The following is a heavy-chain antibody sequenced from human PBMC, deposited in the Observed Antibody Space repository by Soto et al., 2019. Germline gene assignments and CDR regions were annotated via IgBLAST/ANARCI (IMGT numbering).Heavy chain of an antibody. V-gene: IGHV3-21*01. J-gene: IGHJ6*02. D-gene: IGHD2-15*01. CDR1: GFPFGSCT. Sequence: EVHLVESGGGLVKPGGSLRLSCAVSGFPFGSCTMNWVRQAPGKGLEWVSSISPSTSHIYYADSVKGRFTISRDNAKNSLFLQMNSLRAEDTAVYYCSGCSGGACHQNYGMDVWGQGTTVTVSS. CDR3: SGCSGGACHQNYGMDV. CDR2: ISPSTSHI.